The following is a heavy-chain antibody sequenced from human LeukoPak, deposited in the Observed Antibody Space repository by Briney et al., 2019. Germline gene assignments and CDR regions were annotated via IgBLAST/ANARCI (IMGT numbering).Heavy chain of an antibody. CDR2: IRYDGSNK. CDR1: GFTFSSYG. Sequence: GGSLRLSCAASGFTFSSYGMHWVRQAPGKGLEWVAFIRYDGSNKYYADSVKGRFTISRDNAKNSLYLQMNSLRAEDTAVYYCARMGVVGHSLTSWFDPWGQGTLVTVSS. D-gene: IGHD3-3*01. J-gene: IGHJ5*02. CDR3: ARMGVVGHSLTSWFDP. V-gene: IGHV3-30*02.